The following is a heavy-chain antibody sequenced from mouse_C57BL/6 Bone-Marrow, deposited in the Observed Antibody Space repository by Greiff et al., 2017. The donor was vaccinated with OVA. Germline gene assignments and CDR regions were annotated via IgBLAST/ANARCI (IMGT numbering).Heavy chain of an antibody. V-gene: IGHV1-54*01. Sequence: QVQLQQSGAELVRPGTSVKVSCKASGYAFTNYLIEWVKQRPGQGLEWIGVINPGSGGTNYNEKFKGKATLTADKSSSTAYMQLSSLTSEDSAVYFCARGGSYPFAYWGQGTLVTVSA. CDR1: GYAFTNYL. J-gene: IGHJ3*01. CDR3: ARGGSYPFAY. D-gene: IGHD1-1*02. CDR2: INPGSGGT.